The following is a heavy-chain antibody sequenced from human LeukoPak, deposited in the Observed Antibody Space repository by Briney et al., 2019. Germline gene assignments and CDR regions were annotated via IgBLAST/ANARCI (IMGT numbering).Heavy chain of an antibody. V-gene: IGHV3-23*01. J-gene: IGHJ4*02. CDR3: AYCSGGSCYSDFDY. D-gene: IGHD2-15*01. CDR1: GFTFSSYA. Sequence: GGSLRLSCAASGFTFSSYAMSWVRRAPGKGLEWVSAISGSGGSTYYADSVKGRFTISRDNSKNTLYLQMNSLRAEDTAVYYCAYCSGGSCYSDFDYWGQGTLVTVST. CDR2: ISGSGGST.